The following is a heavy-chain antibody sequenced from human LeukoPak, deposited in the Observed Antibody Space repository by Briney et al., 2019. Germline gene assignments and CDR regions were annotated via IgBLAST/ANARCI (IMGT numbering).Heavy chain of an antibody. CDR3: ARDKKYVVAATQGGHGFDP. J-gene: IGHJ5*02. Sequence: ASVKVSCKASGYTFTRYYMHWVRQAPGQGLEWMGWINPNSGGTNYEQKFQGRVTMTRDTSISTAYMELSRLRSDDTAVYYCARDKKYVVAATQGGHGFDPWGQGTLVTVSS. D-gene: IGHD2-15*01. V-gene: IGHV1-2*02. CDR1: GYTFTRYY. CDR2: INPNSGGT.